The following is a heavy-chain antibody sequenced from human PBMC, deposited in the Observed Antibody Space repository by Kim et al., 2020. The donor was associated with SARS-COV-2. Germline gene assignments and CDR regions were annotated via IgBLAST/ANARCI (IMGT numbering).Heavy chain of an antibody. V-gene: IGHV1-69*05. J-gene: IGHJ6*02. Sequence: SVKVSCKASGGTFSSYAISWVRQAPGQGLEWMGGIIPIFGTANYAQKFQGRVTITTDESTSTAYMELSSLRSEDTAVYYCARDGSPKDIVTNDGMDVWGQGTTVTVSS. D-gene: IGHD5-12*01. CDR2: IIPIFGTA. CDR3: ARDGSPKDIVTNDGMDV. CDR1: GGTFSSYA.